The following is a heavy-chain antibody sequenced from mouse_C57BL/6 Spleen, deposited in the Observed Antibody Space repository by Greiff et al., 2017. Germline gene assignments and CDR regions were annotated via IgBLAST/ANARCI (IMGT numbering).Heavy chain of an antibody. J-gene: IGHJ4*01. CDR2: IYPGDGDT. CDR1: GYAFSSYW. CDR3: ARSGVYYDYENYARDY. Sequence: QVQLQQSGAELVKPGASVKISCKASGYAFSSYWMNWVKQRPGKGLEWIGQIYPGDGDTNYNGQFKGKATLTADKSSSTAYMQLSRLTSEDSAVDFCARSGVYYDYENYARDYWGQGTSGTVSS. V-gene: IGHV1-80*01. D-gene: IGHD2-4*01.